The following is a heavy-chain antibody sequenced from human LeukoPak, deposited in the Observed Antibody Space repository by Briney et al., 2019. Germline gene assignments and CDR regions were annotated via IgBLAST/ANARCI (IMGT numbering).Heavy chain of an antibody. V-gene: IGHV3-7*03. CDR1: SFTFSRDW. CDR3: ARGWDMDV. Sequence: VQPGGSLRLSCVVSSFTFSRDWMSWVRQAPGKGLEWVANIKPDGSEKYYVDSVKGRFTISRDDAKNSVCPQMNSLRAEDTAVYYCARGWDMDVWGQGTTVTVSS. CDR2: IKPDGSEK. D-gene: IGHD1-26*01. J-gene: IGHJ6*02.